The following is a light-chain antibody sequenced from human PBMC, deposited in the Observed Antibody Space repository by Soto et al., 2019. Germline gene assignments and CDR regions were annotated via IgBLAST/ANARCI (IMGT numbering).Light chain of an antibody. J-gene: IGKJ1*01. CDR2: DSS. CDR3: QQSYSNPTWT. V-gene: IGKV1-39*01. CDR1: QSISTY. Sequence: DIQLTQSQSSLSASVGDRITITCRESQSISTYLNWYQQKPGEAPTLLVYDSSTLQSGVPSRFSGSGFGAEFTLTVSSLQPEDFATYYCQQSYSNPTWTFGQGTKVDI.